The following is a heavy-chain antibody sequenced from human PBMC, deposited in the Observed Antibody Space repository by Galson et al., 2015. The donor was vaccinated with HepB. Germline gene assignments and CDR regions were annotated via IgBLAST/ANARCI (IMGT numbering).Heavy chain of an antibody. CDR3: ARDSLYSGSGYPDYYYMDV. D-gene: IGHD3-22*01. CDR2: IIPIFGTA. CDR1: GGTFSSYA. Sequence: SVKVSCKASGGTFSSYAISWVRQAPGQGLEWMGGIIPIFGTANYAQKFQGRVTITADESTSTAYMELSSLRSEDTAVYYCARDSLYSGSGYPDYYYMDVWGKGTTVTVSS. V-gene: IGHV1-69*13. J-gene: IGHJ6*03.